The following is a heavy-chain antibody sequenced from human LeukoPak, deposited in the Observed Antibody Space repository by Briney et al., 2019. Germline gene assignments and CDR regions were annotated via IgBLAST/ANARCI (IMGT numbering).Heavy chain of an antibody. CDR1: GFTFSSYS. D-gene: IGHD2-2*01. CDR3: ARDKGRVPAANDY. CDR2: ISSSSSTI. J-gene: IGHJ4*02. V-gene: IGHV3-48*04. Sequence: GGSLRLSCAASGFTFSSYSMNWVRQAPGKGLEWVSYISSSSSTIYYADSVKGRFTISRDNAKNSLYLQMNSLRAEDTAVYYCARDKGRVPAANDYWGQGTLVTVSP.